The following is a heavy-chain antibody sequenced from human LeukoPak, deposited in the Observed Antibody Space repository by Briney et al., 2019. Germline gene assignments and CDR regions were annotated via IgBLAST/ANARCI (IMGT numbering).Heavy chain of an antibody. D-gene: IGHD2-21*02. V-gene: IGHV1-69*04. Sequence: GASVKVSCKASGGTFSSYAISWVRQAPGQGLEWMGRIIPILGIANYAQKFQGRVTITADKSTSTAYMELSSLRSEDTAVYYCARDRYCGGDCYSLPLNWFDPWGQGTLVTVSS. CDR1: GGTFSSYA. CDR2: IIPILGIA. CDR3: ARDRYCGGDCYSLPLNWFDP. J-gene: IGHJ5*02.